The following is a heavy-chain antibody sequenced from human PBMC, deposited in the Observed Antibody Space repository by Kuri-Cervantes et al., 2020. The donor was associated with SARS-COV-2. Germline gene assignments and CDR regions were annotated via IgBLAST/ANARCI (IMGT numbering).Heavy chain of an antibody. V-gene: IGHV3-33*08. J-gene: IGHJ6*04. CDR1: GFTFSNYV. CDR2: IWYDGENE. Sequence: GESLKISCVASGFTFSNYVIHWVRQAPGKGQEWVAVIWYDGENEYYAGSVKGRFTISRDNSKNMLSLHMNSLRSEETAMYYCARGAANYCDMDVWGKGTTVTVSS. D-gene: IGHD3-16*01. CDR3: ARGAANYCDMDV.